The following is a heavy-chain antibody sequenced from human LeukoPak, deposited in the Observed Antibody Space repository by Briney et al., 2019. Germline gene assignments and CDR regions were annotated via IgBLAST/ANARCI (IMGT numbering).Heavy chain of an antibody. CDR3: ARVEYYYDSSGFSDAFDI. Sequence: SETMSLTCTVSGGSISSGGYYWSWIRQHPGKGLEWIGYIYYSGSTYYNPSLKSRVTISVDTSKNQFSLKLSSVTAADTAVYYCARVEYYYDSSGFSDAFDIWGQGTMVTVSS. D-gene: IGHD3-22*01. CDR1: GGSISSGGYY. V-gene: IGHV4-31*03. J-gene: IGHJ3*02. CDR2: IYYSGST.